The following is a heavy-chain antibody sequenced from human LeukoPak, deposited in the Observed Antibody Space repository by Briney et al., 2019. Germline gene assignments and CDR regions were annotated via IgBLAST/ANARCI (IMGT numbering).Heavy chain of an antibody. CDR1: EYTFTGNH. Sequence: ASVKVSCKASEYTFTGNHVHWVRQASGQGLEWMGWIDPNSGGTKYAQKFQDRVTMTSDTSISTAYMELSGLRSDDTAVYFCAKEADIVSFDLWGRGTLVTVSS. V-gene: IGHV1-2*02. CDR3: AKEADIVSFDL. D-gene: IGHD2-15*01. J-gene: IGHJ2*01. CDR2: IDPNSGGT.